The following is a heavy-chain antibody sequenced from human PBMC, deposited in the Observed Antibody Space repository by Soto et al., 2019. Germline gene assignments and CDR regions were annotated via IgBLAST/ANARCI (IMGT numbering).Heavy chain of an antibody. CDR3: ARSQTTVTSYDY. J-gene: IGHJ4*02. V-gene: IGHV4-31*03. CDR2: IYYSGST. Sequence: TLSLTCTVSGGSISSGDYYWSWIRQHPGKGLEWIGYIYYSGSTYYNPSLKSRVTISVDTSKNQFSLKLSSVTAADTAVYYCARSQTTVTSYDYWGQGTLVTVSS. D-gene: IGHD4-17*01. CDR1: GGSISSGDYY.